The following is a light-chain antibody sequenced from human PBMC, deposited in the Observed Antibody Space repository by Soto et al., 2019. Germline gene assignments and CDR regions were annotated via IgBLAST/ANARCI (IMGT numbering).Light chain of an antibody. J-gene: IGKJ1*01. CDR1: QSVSSY. CDR2: DAS. Sequence: VMTSSPDTLSVYQGESAALSCRASQSVSSYLAWYQQKPGQAPRLLIYDASNRATGIPARFSGSGSGTDFTLTISCLEPEDFAVYYCQEYGSPRWPFGQVTNVDIK. CDR3: QEYGSPRWP. V-gene: IGKV3-11*01.